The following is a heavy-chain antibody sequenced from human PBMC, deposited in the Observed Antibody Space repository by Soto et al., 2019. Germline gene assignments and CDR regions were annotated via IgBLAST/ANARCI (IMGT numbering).Heavy chain of an antibody. CDR1: GFTFSSYG. V-gene: IGHV3-30*18. Sequence: PGGSLRLSCAASGFTFSSYGMHWVRQAPGKGLEWVAVISYDGSNKYYADSVKGRFTISRDNSKNTLYLQMNSLRAEDTAVYYFAKDRGLLWFGFDYWGKGSLVIVSS. J-gene: IGHJ4*02. CDR3: AKDRGLLWFGFDY. CDR2: ISYDGSNK. D-gene: IGHD3-10*01.